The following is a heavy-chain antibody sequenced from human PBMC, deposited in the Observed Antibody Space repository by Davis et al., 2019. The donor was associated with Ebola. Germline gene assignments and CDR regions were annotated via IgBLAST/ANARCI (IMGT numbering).Heavy chain of an antibody. V-gene: IGHV3-30*18. CDR1: GFTFSSYG. Sequence: GESLKISCAASGFTFSSYGMHWVRQAPGKGLEWVAVISYDGSNKYYADSVKGRFTISRDNSKNTLYLQMNSLRAEDTAVYYCAKDSGLAAAGTDYYYYYGMDVWGKGTTVTVSS. J-gene: IGHJ6*04. CDR3: AKDSGLAAAGTDYYYYYGMDV. D-gene: IGHD6-13*01. CDR2: ISYDGSNK.